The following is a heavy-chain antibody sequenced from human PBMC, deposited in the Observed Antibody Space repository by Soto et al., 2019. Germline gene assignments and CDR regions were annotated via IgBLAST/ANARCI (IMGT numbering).Heavy chain of an antibody. Sequence: QVQLVQSGAEVKKPGSSVKVSCKASGGTFSSYAISWVRQAPGQGLEWMGGIIPIFGTANYAQKFQGRVTITADESTSTAYMELSSLRSEYTAVYYCARARFLEWLVPNRNNWFDPWGQGTLVTVYS. J-gene: IGHJ5*02. CDR3: ARARFLEWLVPNRNNWFDP. CDR2: IIPIFGTA. CDR1: GGTFSSYA. D-gene: IGHD3-3*01. V-gene: IGHV1-69*01.